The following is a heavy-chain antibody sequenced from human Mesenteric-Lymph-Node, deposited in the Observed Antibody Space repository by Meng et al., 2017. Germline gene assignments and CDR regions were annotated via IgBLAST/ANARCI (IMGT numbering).Heavy chain of an antibody. CDR1: GFTFDDYA. Sequence: GGSLRLSCAASGFTFDDYAMHWVRQAPGKGLEWVSGISWNSGSIGYADSVKGQFTISRDNAKNSLYLQMNSMRAEDAAVNYCARADRGYSYGYVYYFDYWGQGTLVTVSS. CDR2: ISWNSGSI. CDR3: ARADRGYSYGYVYYFDY. V-gene: IGHV3-9*01. J-gene: IGHJ4*02. D-gene: IGHD5-18*01.